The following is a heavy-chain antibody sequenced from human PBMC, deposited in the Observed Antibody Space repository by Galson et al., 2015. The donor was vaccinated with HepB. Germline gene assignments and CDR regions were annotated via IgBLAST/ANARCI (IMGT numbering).Heavy chain of an antibody. D-gene: IGHD3-10*01. J-gene: IGHJ6*03. Sequence: ETLSLTCAVYGGAFIDYQWTWIRQTPGKGLEWIGEIHHSGSTNYNPSLRSRVSISVDTIKKQFSLRPSSVSAADMGVYYCARGWYYNYMDVWGKGTTVIVSS. V-gene: IGHV4-34*01. CDR1: GGAFIDYQ. CDR2: IHHSGST. CDR3: ARGWYYNYMDV.